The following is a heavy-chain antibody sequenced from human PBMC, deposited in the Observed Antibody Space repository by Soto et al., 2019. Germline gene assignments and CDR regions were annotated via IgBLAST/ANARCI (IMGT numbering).Heavy chain of an antibody. J-gene: IGHJ4*02. Sequence: GASVKVSCKVSGYTLTELSMHWVRQAPGKGLEWMGGFDPEDGETIYAQKFQGRVTMTEDTSTDTAYMELSSLRSEDTAVYYCATGGVSVVGGSSWYSIDYWGQGTLVPVSS. CDR1: GYTLTELS. V-gene: IGHV1-24*01. CDR2: FDPEDGET. CDR3: ATGGVSVVGGSSWYSIDY. D-gene: IGHD6-13*01.